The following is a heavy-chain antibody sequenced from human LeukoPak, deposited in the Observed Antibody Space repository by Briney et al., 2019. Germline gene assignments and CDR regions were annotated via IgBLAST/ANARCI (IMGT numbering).Heavy chain of an antibody. CDR3: ARPQGYSSSPHTPPFDY. Sequence: GGSLRLSCAASGFTFSSYAMHWVRQAPGKGLEWVAVISYDGSNKYYADSVKGRFTISRDNSKNTLYLQMNSQRAEDTAVYYCARPQGYSSSPHTPPFDYWGQGTLVTVSS. CDR1: GFTFSSYA. CDR2: ISYDGSNK. V-gene: IGHV3-30*04. J-gene: IGHJ4*02. D-gene: IGHD6-6*01.